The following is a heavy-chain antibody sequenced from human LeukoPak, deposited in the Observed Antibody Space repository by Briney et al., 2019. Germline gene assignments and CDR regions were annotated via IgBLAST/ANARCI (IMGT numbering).Heavy chain of an antibody. CDR3: ARLYYYDSRLAFDI. J-gene: IGHJ3*02. CDR2: IYYSGST. V-gene: IGHV4-59*01. CDR1: GGSISSYY. D-gene: IGHD3-22*01. Sequence: SSETLSLTCTVSGGSISSYYWSWNRQPPGKGLEWIGYIYYSGSTNYNPSLKSRVTISVDTSKNQFSLKLSSVTAADTAVYYCARLYYYDSRLAFDIWGQGTMVTVSS.